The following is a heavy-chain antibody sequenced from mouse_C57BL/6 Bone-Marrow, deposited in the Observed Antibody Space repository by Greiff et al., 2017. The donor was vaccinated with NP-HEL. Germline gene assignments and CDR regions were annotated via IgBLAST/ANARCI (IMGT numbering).Heavy chain of an antibody. V-gene: IGHV1-26*01. D-gene: IGHD1-1*01. J-gene: IGHJ1*03. CDR1: GYTFTDYY. CDR2: INPNNGGT. Sequence: QLQQSGPELVKPGAAVKISCKASGYTFTDYYMNWVKQSHGKSLEWIGDINPNNGGTSYNQKFKGKATLTVDKSSSTAYMELRSLTSEDSAVYYCARYYGSSYWYFDVWGTGTTVTVSS. CDR3: ARYYGSSYWYFDV.